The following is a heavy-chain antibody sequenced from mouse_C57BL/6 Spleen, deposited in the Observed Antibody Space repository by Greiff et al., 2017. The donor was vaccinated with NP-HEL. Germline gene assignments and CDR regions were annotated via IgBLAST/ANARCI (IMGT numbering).Heavy chain of an antibody. CDR2: IHPSDSDT. J-gene: IGHJ1*03. CDR1: GYTFTSYW. Sequence: QVQLKQPGAELVKPGASVKVSCKASGYTFTSYWMHWVKQRPGQGLEWIGRIHPSDSDTNYNQKFKGKATLTVDKSSSTAYMQLSSLTSEDSAVYYCAINPPIYYDYGWYFDVWGTGTTVTVSS. CDR3: AINPPIYYDYGWYFDV. D-gene: IGHD2-4*01. V-gene: IGHV1-74*01.